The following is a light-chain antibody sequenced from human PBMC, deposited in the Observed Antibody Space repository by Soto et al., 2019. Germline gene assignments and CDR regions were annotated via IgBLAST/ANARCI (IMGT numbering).Light chain of an antibody. J-gene: IGKJ1*01. Sequence: VMTQSPATLSVSPGERATLSCWASETVATNLAWYQQKPGQAPRLLISGASTRAAGIPDRFSGSGSGTDFTLTISRLEPEDFAVYYCQQYGSSGTFGQGTKVDIK. V-gene: IGKV3-20*01. CDR1: ETVATN. CDR2: GAS. CDR3: QQYGSSGT.